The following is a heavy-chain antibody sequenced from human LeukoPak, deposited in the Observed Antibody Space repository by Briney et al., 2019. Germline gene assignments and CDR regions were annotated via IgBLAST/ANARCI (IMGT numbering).Heavy chain of an antibody. J-gene: IGHJ4*02. D-gene: IGHD3-9*01. CDR1: GYTFTSYY. V-gene: IGHV1-46*01. Sequence: ASVKVSCKASGYTFTSYYMHWVRQAPGQGLEWMGIINPSGGSTSYAQKFQGRVTMTRDTSTSTVYMELSSLRSEDTAVYYCARSTLFYDILTGFDYWGQGTLVTVSS. CDR3: ARSTLFYDILTGFDY. CDR2: INPSGGST.